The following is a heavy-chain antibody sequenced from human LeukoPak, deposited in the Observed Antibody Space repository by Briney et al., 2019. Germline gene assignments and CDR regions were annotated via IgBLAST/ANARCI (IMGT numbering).Heavy chain of an antibody. V-gene: IGHV6-1*01. D-gene: IGHD2-8*02. J-gene: IGHJ4*02. CDR1: GDSVSIKSAA. CDR2: TYYRSKWYN. CDR3: ARSGAGRYFDY. Sequence: SQTLSLTFAISGDSVSIKSAAWNWLRQSPSRGLEWLGSTYYRSKWYNDYAVSVTSRITINPNTSKNQFSLQLNSVTPEDTAVYYCARSGAGRYFDYWGQGTLVTVSS.